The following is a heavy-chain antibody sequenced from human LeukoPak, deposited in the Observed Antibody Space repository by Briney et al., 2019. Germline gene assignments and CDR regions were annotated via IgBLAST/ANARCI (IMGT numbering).Heavy chain of an antibody. CDR2: INHSGST. D-gene: IGHD1-26*01. V-gene: IGHV4-34*01. Sequence: SETLSLTCAVYGGSSSGSYWTRIRQPPGKGLEWIGEINHSGSTNYNPSLKSRVTISVDTSMNQFSLKLNSVTAADTAVYYCAIGALGSYGAFDFWGQGTMVTVSS. CDR1: GGSSSGSY. CDR3: AIGALGSYGAFDF. J-gene: IGHJ3*01.